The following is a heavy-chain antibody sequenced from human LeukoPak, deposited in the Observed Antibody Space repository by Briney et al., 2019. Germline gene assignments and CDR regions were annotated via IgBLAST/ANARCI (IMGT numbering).Heavy chain of an antibody. D-gene: IGHD2-2*01. J-gene: IGHJ4*02. Sequence: GGSLRLSCAASGFTFSSYAMHWVRQAPGKGQEWVAVISYDGSNKYYADFVKGRFTISRDDSKNTLYLQMKSLRAEDTAVYYCARAGYCSSTSCYSYYFDYWGQGTLVTVSS. CDR3: ARAGYCSSTSCYSYYFDY. CDR1: GFTFSSYA. CDR2: ISYDGSNK. V-gene: IGHV3-30*04.